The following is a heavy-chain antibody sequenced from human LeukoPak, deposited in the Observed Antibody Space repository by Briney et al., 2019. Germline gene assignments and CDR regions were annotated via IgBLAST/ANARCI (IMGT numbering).Heavy chain of an antibody. CDR2: INPNSGVT. CDR1: GYTFTDYY. J-gene: IGHJ6*02. V-gene: IGHV1-2*02. CDR3: ARDRMVVVVPGPYGMDV. D-gene: IGHD2-2*01. Sequence: ASVKVSCKASGYTFTDYYMHWVRQAPGQGLEWMGWINPNSGVTNYAHKFQGRVTMTRDTSISTAYMELSRLRSDDTAVYYCARDRMVVVVPGPYGMDVWGQGTTVTVSS.